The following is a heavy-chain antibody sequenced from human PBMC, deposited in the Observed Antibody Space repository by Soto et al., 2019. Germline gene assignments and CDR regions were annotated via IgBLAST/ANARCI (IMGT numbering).Heavy chain of an antibody. J-gene: IGHJ6*03. D-gene: IGHD2-2*01. Sequence: PGGSLRLSCGASEFTFSSYGMSWVRQAPGKGLEWVSAISGSGGSTYYADSVKGRFTISRDNSKNTLYLQMNSLRAEDTAVYYCARDGRYCSSTSCFASYYMDVWGKGTTVTVSS. CDR1: EFTFSSYG. CDR3: ARDGRYCSSTSCFASYYMDV. V-gene: IGHV3-23*01. CDR2: ISGSGGST.